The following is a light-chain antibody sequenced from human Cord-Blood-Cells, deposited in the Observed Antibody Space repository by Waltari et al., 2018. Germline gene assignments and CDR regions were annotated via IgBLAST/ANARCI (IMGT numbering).Light chain of an antibody. CDR1: SSNIGNNY. J-gene: IGLJ3*02. V-gene: IGLV1-51*01. CDR3: GTWDSSLSAWV. CDR2: DNN. Sequence: QSVLTQPPSVSAAPGQKVTSSCSGSSSNIGNNYASCYQQLPGTAPKPLIYDNNKRPAGIPDRFSGSKSGTSATLGITGLQTGDEADYYCGTWDSSLSAWVFGGGTKLTVL.